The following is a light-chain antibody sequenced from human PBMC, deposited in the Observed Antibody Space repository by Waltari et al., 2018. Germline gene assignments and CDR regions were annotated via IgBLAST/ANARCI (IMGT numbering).Light chain of an antibody. J-gene: IGLJ3*02. CDR1: VTPNQH. CDR3: QSADSRGSYHWV. V-gene: IGLV3-25*03. CDR2: KDT. Sequence: SYELTQPHSVSVSPGQTDTIPCSGDVTPNQHADWYQQKPGQAPVLVMKKDTERPSGIPERFSGSSAGATVALTISGVQAEDEADYYCQSADSRGSYHWVFGGGTKLTVL.